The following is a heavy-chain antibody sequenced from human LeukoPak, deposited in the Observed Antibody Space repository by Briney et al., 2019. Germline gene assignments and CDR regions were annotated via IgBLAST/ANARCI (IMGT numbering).Heavy chain of an antibody. Sequence: GGSLRLSCAASGFTFSSYSMNWVRQAPGKGLEWASTISDNGGSTYYADSVKGRFTISRDNSKNTLYLQMSGLRAEDTAVYYCAKDRRITMIVVARNFDYWXXGXXVTVSS. CDR1: GFTFSSYS. CDR3: AKDRRITMIVVARNFDY. J-gene: IGHJ4*01. D-gene: IGHD3-22*01. CDR2: ISDNGGST. V-gene: IGHV3-23*01.